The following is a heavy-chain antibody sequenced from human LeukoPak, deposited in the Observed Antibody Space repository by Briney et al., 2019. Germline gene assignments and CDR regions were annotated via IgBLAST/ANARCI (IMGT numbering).Heavy chain of an antibody. D-gene: IGHD5-24*01. CDR3: ARHSRDAFRPHYFDS. J-gene: IGHJ4*02. Sequence: GGSLRLSCAGSGFTFSSYEMNWVRQAPGKGLEWVSYISISGSITYFADSVKGRFTISRDDAKNSLYLHMNSLRAEDTAVYYCARHSRDAFRPHYFDSWGQGTLVTVSS. CDR1: GFTFSSYE. CDR2: ISISGSIT. V-gene: IGHV3-48*03.